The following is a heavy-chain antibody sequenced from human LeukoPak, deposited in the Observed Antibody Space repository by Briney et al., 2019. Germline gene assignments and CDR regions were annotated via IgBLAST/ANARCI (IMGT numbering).Heavy chain of an antibody. CDR3: ARDSKLAPYAFDI. V-gene: IGHV3-21*01. Sequence: GGSLRLSCAASGFTFISYSMNWVRQAPGKGLEWVSSISSSSSYIYYADSVKGRFTISRDNAKNSLYLQMNSLRAEDTAVYYCARDSKLAPYAFDIWGQGTMVTVSS. CDR1: GFTFISYS. D-gene: IGHD6-13*01. CDR2: ISSSSSYI. J-gene: IGHJ3*02.